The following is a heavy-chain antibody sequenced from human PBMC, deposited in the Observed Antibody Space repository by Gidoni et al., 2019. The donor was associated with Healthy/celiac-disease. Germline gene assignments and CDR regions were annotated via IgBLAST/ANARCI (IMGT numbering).Heavy chain of an antibody. V-gene: IGHV4-34*01. CDR3: ARLRIVVVPAAIMGRLKYYFDY. CDR1: GGSFSGYY. CDR2: INHSGST. Sequence: QVQLQQWGAGLLKPSETLSLTCAVYGGSFSGYYWSWIRQPPGKGLEWIGEINHSGSTNSNPSLKSRVTISVDTSKNQFSLKLSSVTAADTAVYYCARLRIVVVPAAIMGRLKYYFDYWGQGTLVTVSS. J-gene: IGHJ4*02. D-gene: IGHD2-2*02.